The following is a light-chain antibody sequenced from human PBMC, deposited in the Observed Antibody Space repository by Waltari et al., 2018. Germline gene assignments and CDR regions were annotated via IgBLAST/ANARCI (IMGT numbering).Light chain of an antibody. Sequence: DIVMTQSPDSLAVSLGERATINCKSSQSLLYSSNNKNYLAWYQQKLGQPPKLLFYWASNRESGVPDRFSGRGSGTDVTLTISSLQAEDVAVYYCQQYYGTPPYTFGQGTKLEIK. CDR3: QQYYGTPPYT. CDR2: WAS. CDR1: QSLLYSSNNKNY. V-gene: IGKV4-1*01. J-gene: IGKJ2*01.